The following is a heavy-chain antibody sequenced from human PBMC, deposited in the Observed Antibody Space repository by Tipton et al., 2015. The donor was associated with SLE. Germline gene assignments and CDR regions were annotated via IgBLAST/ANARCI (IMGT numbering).Heavy chain of an antibody. Sequence: LRLSCAVYGGSFSGYCWSWIRQPPGKGLEWIGEINHRGSTNYNPSLKSRVTISVDTSKNQFSLKLSSVPAADTAVYYCARKRNGMGIWGQGTTVTVSS. D-gene: IGHD5-24*01. V-gene: IGHV4-34*01. J-gene: IGHJ6*02. CDR2: INHRGST. CDR3: ARKRNGMGI. CDR1: GGSFSGYC.